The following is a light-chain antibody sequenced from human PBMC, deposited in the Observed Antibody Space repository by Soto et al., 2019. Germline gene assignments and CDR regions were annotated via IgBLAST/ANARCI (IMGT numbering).Light chain of an antibody. V-gene: IGKV3-20*01. CDR1: QSVSSNQ. J-gene: IGKJ1*01. Sequence: EFVLTQSPGTLSLSPGERATLSCRTSQSVSSNQLAWYQQKPGQAPRLLIYGASSRTTGIPDRFSGSGSGTNFTLTISRLETEDFAVYYCQQYGGSPGTLGQGTKVDIK. CDR3: QQYGGSPGT. CDR2: GAS.